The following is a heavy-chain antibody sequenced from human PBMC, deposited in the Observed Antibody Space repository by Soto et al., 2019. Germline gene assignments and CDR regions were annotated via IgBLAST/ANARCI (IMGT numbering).Heavy chain of an antibody. Sequence: QITLKESGPTLVKPTQTLTLTGSFSGFSLTTDGEGVGWVRQTPGEALEWLALIYWDDDERYSPSLKTRLTITKDTSKNQVVLIMTNMAPMDTATYYCAHSRNLITEDAQVGDFDSWGQGTLVTVSS. D-gene: IGHD3-10*01. V-gene: IGHV2-5*02. CDR1: GFSLTTDGEG. J-gene: IGHJ4*02. CDR2: IYWDDDE. CDR3: AHSRNLITEDAQVGDFDS.